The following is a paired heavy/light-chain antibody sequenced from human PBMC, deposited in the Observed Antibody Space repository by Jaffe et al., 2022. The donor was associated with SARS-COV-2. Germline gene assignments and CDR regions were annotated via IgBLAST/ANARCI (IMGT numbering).Heavy chain of an antibody. J-gene: IGHJ4*02. Sequence: EVQLVQSGGALVQPGGSLRLSCEGSGFIFSDYEMNWVRQAPGKGLEWVSYIDGSGSVTYYADSVKGRFTTSRDNAKNSLYLQMNSLRAEDAAVYYCARETPSCGGDCHDYWGRGTLVTVSS. V-gene: IGHV3-48*03. CDR1: GFIFSDYE. D-gene: IGHD2-21*02. CDR3: ARETPSCGGDCHDY. CDR2: IDGSGSVT.
Light chain of an antibody. V-gene: IGLV2-8*01. CDR1: SSDVGAYNL. J-gene: IGLJ1*01. CDR3: SAHGGSNKFYV. Sequence: QSALTQPPSASGSPGQSVTISCTGTSSDVGAYNLVSWYQQYPGRAPKLIIYEVSQRPSGVPDRFSGSKSGNTASLTVSGLQAEDEADYYCSAHGGSNKFYVFGTGTKVTVL. CDR2: EVS.